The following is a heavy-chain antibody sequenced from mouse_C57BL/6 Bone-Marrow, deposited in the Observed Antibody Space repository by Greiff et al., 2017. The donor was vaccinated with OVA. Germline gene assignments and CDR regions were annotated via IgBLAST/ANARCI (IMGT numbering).Heavy chain of an antibody. D-gene: IGHD1-1*01. CDR1: GYTFTDYY. J-gene: IGHJ4*01. V-gene: IGHV1-76*01. Sequence: VQVVESGAELVRPGASVKLSCKASGYTFTDYYINWVKQRPGQGLEWIARIYPGSGNTYYNEKFKGKATLTAEKSSSTAYMQLSSLTSEDSAVYFCARADYYGSSDGAMDYWGQGTSVTVSS. CDR2: IYPGSGNT. CDR3: ARADYYGSSDGAMDY.